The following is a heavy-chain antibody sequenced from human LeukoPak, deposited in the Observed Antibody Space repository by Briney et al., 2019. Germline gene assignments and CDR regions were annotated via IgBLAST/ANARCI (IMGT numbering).Heavy chain of an antibody. Sequence: GGSLRLSCEASGFTFGSYAMYWVRQAPGKGLEWVAGIFGSGGSAHYADSVKGRFTISRDNPKNTLYLQMNSLGAEDTAVYFCARRGVVIRVILVGFHKEAYYFDSWGQGALVTVSS. CDR1: GFTFGSYA. J-gene: IGHJ4*02. V-gene: IGHV3-23*01. CDR3: ARRGVVIRVILVGFHKEAYYFDS. CDR2: IFGSGGSA. D-gene: IGHD3-22*01.